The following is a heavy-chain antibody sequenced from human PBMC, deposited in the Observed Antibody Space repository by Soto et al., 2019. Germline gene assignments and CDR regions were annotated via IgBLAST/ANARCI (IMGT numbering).Heavy chain of an antibody. CDR1: GGSISSYY. CDR2: VSYSGST. V-gene: IGHV4-59*01. CDR3: ARVGGSRTTGFDY. J-gene: IGHJ4*02. Sequence: QVQLQESGPGLVKPSETLSLTCTVSGGSISSYYWSWIRQPPGKGLEWIGDVSYSGSTSYNPSLESRITISVDTSKRQCSLKVTSVTAADTAVYYCARVGGSRTTGFDYWGQGTLVTVSS. D-gene: IGHD1-1*01.